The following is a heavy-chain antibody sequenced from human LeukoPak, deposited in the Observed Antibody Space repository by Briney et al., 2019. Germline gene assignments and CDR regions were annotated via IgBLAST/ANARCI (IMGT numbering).Heavy chain of an antibody. CDR1: GGSISSGGYY. Sequence: PSETLSLTCTVSGGSISSGGYYWSWIRQPPGKGLEWIGEINHSGSTNYNPSLKSRVTISVDTSKNQFSLKLSSVTAADTAVYYCARVDTIRFTDYWGQGTLVTVSS. CDR2: INHSGST. CDR3: ARVDTIRFTDY. D-gene: IGHD5-18*01. J-gene: IGHJ4*02. V-gene: IGHV4-39*07.